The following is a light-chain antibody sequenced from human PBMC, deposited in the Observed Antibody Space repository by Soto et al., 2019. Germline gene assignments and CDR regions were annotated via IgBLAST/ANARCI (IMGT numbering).Light chain of an antibody. CDR1: SSDVGGYNY. CDR2: DVS. Sequence: QSALTHPPSASGSPGQSVTISCTGTSSDVGGYNYVSWYQHHPGKAPKLMIYDVSERPSGVPDRFSGSKSGNTASLTVSGLQAEDEADYYCSSYAGSNNLVFGGGTKLTVL. J-gene: IGLJ3*02. V-gene: IGLV2-8*01. CDR3: SSYAGSNNLV.